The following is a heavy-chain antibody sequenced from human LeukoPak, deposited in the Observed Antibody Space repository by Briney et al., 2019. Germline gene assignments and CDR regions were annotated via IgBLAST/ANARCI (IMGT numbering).Heavy chain of an antibody. D-gene: IGHD3-10*01. J-gene: IGHJ4*02. Sequence: PGGSLRLSCATSGFSFSSHGIHWVRQAPGKGLEWVAFIRYDGNNEYYADSVKGRFTISRDNSKNTLYLQMNSLKPEDTAVYYCAKVMPRGITSTPDYWGQGTLVTVSS. CDR1: GFSFSSHG. V-gene: IGHV3-30*02. CDR2: IRYDGNNE. CDR3: AKVMPRGITSTPDY.